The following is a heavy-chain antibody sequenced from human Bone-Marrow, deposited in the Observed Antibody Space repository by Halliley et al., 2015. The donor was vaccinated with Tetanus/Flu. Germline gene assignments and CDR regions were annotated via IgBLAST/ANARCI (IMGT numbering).Heavy chain of an antibody. J-gene: IGHJ4*02. CDR3: ARNQPVTTLGY. Sequence: SLRLSCAASGVTVSNNYMSWVRQAPGKGLEWLSVMYSGGGTRYADSVRGRFTISRDNSENTVYLQMNNLRVEDTAVYYCARNQPVTTLGYWGQGTLVTVSS. D-gene: IGHD4-4*01. CDR2: MYSGGGT. CDR1: GVTVSNNY. V-gene: IGHV3-53*01.